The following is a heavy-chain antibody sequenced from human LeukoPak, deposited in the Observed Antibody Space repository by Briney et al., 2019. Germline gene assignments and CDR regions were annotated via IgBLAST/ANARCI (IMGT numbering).Heavy chain of an antibody. J-gene: IGHJ4*02. V-gene: IGHV1-2*02. D-gene: IGHD3-22*01. CDR1: GYTFTGYY. CDR3: ARLSGSSGYSALGY. Sequence: ASVKVSCKASGYTFTGYYVHWVRQAPGQGLEWMGWINPNSGGTNYAQKFQGRVTMTRDTSISTAYMELSRLRSDDTAVYYCARLSGSSGYSALGYWGQGTLVTVSS. CDR2: INPNSGGT.